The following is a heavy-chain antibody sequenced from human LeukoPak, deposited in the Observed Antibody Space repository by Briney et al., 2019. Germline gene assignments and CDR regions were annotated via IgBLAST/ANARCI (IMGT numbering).Heavy chain of an antibody. V-gene: IGHV3-33*01. CDR2: IWYDGSNK. CDR1: GFTFSNYG. J-gene: IGHJ4*02. Sequence: PGGSLRLSCAASGFTFSNYGMHWVRQAPGKGLEWVAVIWYDGSNKDYADSVRGRFTISRDNSKNTLYLQMNSLRAEDTAVYYCARDERHYFDYWGQGTLVTISS. CDR3: ARDERHYFDY.